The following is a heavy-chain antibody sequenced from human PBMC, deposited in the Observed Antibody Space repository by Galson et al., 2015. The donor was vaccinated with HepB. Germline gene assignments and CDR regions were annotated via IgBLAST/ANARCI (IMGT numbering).Heavy chain of an antibody. CDR1: GFSLSTSGMC. CDR3: ARTASSSCPRGDCLFDY. V-gene: IGHV2-70*01. D-gene: IGHD6-13*01. J-gene: IGHJ4*02. Sequence: PALVKPTQTLTLTCTFSGFSLSTSGMCVSWIRQPPGKALEWLALIDWDDDKYYSTSLKTRLTISKDTSKNQVVLTMTNMDPVDTATYYCARTASSSCPRGDCLFDYWGQGTLVTVSS. CDR2: IDWDDDK.